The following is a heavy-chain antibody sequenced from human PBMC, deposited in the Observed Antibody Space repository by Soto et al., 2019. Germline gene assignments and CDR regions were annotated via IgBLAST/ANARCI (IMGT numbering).Heavy chain of an antibody. Sequence: EVQLVESGGGLVKPGGSLRLSCAASGFTFSSYSMNWVRQAPGKGLEWVSSISSSSSYIYYADSVKGRFTISRDNAKNALYLQMNSLRAEYTAVYYCARDSNQRDASYYGSGSKGGWFDPWGQGTLVTVSS. CDR2: ISSSSSYI. CDR3: ARDSNQRDASYYGSGSKGGWFDP. D-gene: IGHD3-10*01. J-gene: IGHJ5*02. V-gene: IGHV3-21*01. CDR1: GFTFSSYS.